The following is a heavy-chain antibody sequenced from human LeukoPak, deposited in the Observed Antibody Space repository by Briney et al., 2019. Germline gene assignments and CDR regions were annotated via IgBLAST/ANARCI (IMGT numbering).Heavy chain of an antibody. V-gene: IGHV1-46*01. J-gene: IGHJ3*02. CDR1: GYTFTSYY. Sequence: ASVKVSCKASGYTFTSYYMHWVRQAPGQGLEWMGIINPSGGSTSYAQKFQGRVTMTTDTSTSTAYMELRSLRSDDTAVYYCARDPKLWFGEYHDAFDIWGQGTMVTVSS. CDR2: INPSGGST. CDR3: ARDPKLWFGEYHDAFDI. D-gene: IGHD3-10*01.